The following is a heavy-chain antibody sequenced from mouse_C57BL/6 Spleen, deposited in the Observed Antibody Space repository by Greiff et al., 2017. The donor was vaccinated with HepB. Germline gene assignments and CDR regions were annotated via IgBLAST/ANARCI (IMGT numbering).Heavy chain of an antibody. Sequence: VQLQQSGAELVRPGSSVKLSCKASGYTFTSYWMDWVKQRPGQGLEWIGNIYPSDSETHYNQKFKDKATLTVDKSSSTAYMQLSSLTSEDSAVFYCARCGYHRGFFAYWGQGTRVTVSA. J-gene: IGHJ3*01. CDR2: IYPSDSET. D-gene: IGHD2-2*01. V-gene: IGHV1-61*01. CDR3: ARCGYHRGFFAY. CDR1: GYTFTSYW.